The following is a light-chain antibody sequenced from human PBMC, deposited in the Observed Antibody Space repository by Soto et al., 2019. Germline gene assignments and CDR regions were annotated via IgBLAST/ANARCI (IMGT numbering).Light chain of an antibody. CDR2: SAS. V-gene: IGKV3-15*01. J-gene: IGKJ3*01. CDR1: QSVSRN. Sequence: EIVMTQSPATLSVSRGERATLSCRASQSVSRNLAWYQQKPGQAPRLVIYSASTRATGIPARFSGSGSETEFTLTISSLQSEDFAVYYCQQYNNWPLTFGPGTKVDIK. CDR3: QQYNNWPLT.